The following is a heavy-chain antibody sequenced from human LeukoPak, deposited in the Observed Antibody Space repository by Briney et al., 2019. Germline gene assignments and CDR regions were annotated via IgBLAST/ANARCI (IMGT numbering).Heavy chain of an antibody. D-gene: IGHD5-12*01. J-gene: IGHJ4*02. Sequence: PGGSLRLSCAASGFEFSIYWMSWVRQAPGKGLEWVANINGAGSGKDYLDSVKGRFTISRDNAKDSLSLQMNSLRVEDTAVYYCARERWLQPDYWGQGILVTVSS. CDR3: ARERWLQPDY. CDR1: GFEFSIYW. CDR2: INGAGSGK. V-gene: IGHV3-7*01.